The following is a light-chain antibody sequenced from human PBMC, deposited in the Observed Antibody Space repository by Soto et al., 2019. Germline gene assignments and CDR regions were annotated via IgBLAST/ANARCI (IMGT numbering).Light chain of an antibody. J-gene: IGLJ2*01. CDR2: NVN. CDR3: SSYSSSITQVV. V-gene: IGLV2-14*03. Sequence: QSALTQPASVSGSPGQSITISCTGTSSDIGGYNYVSWYQHNPGEAPELLIYNVNDRPPRVSDRFSGSKSANTASLTISGLQAEDEANYYCSSYSSSITQVVFGGGTKLTVL. CDR1: SSDIGGYNY.